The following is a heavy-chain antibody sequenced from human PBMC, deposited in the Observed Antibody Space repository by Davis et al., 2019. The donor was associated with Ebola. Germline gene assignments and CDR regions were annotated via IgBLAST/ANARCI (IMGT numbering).Heavy chain of an antibody. CDR3: ASRGVGATRV. D-gene: IGHD1-26*01. CDR1: GGTFSSYA. Sequence: SVKVSCKASGGTFSSYAISWVRQAPGQGLEWMGGIIPIFGTANYAQKFQGRVTITADESTSTAYMELSSLRSDDTAVYYCASRGVGATRVWGQGTLVTVSS. V-gene: IGHV1-69*13. J-gene: IGHJ4*02. CDR2: IIPIFGTA.